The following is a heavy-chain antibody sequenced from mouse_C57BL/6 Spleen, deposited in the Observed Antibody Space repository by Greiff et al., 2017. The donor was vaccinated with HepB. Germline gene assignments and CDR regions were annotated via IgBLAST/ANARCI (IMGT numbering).Heavy chain of an antibody. J-gene: IGHJ3*01. CDR3: AREGETAQATSWFAY. CDR2: IYPGSGNT. V-gene: IGHV1-76*01. D-gene: IGHD3-2*02. CDR1: GYTFTDYY. Sequence: QVQLQQSGAELVRPGASVKLSCKASGYTFTDYYINWVKQRPGQGLEWIARIYPGSGNTYYHEKFKGKATLTAEKSSSTAYMQLSSLTSEDSAVYFCAREGETAQATSWFAYWGQGTLVTVSA.